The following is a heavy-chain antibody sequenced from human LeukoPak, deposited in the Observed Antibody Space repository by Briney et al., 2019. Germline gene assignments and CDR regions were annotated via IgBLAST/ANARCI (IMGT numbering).Heavy chain of an antibody. D-gene: IGHD5-18*01. J-gene: IGHJ4*02. V-gene: IGHV3-23*01. Sequence: GGSLRLSCAASGFTFSSYAMSWVRQAPGKGLEWVSAISGSGGSTYYADSVKGRFTISRDNSKNTLYLQMNSLRAEDTAVYYCAKTREPGYSYGYLDYWGQGTLVTVSS. CDR3: AKTREPGYSYGYLDY. CDR2: ISGSGGST. CDR1: GFTFSSYA.